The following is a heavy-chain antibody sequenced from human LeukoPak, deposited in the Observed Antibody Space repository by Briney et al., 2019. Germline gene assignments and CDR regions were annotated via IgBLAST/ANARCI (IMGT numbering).Heavy chain of an antibody. CDR2: IIPIFGTA. J-gene: IGHJ5*02. Sequence: SVKVSCKASGGTFSRYAISWVRQAPGQGLEWMGGIIPIFGTANYAQKFQGRVTITADESTSTAYMELSSLRSDDTAVYYCARDSSIMITFGGVIDSNWFDPWGQGTLVTVSS. V-gene: IGHV1-69*13. D-gene: IGHD3-16*01. CDR1: GGTFSRYA. CDR3: ARDSSIMITFGGVIDSNWFDP.